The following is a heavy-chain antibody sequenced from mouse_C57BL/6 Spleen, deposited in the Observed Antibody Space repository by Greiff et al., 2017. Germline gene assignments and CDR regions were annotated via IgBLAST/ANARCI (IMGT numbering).Heavy chain of an antibody. CDR1: GYTFTSYW. CDR3: ARDGRSSAWLAY. V-gene: IGHV1-53*01. Sequence: QVQLQQPGTELVKPGASVKLSCKASGYTFTSYWMHWVKQRPGQGLEWIGNINPGNGGTNYNEKFKSKATLTVDKSSSTAYMQLSSLTSEDSAVXDGARDGRSSAWLAYWGQGTLVTVSA. D-gene: IGHD3-1*01. CDR2: INPGNGGT. J-gene: IGHJ3*01.